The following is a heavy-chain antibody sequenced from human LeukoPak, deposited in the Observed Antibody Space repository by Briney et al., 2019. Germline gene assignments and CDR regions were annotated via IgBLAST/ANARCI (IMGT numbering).Heavy chain of an antibody. CDR3: AKGGNYNSYYYYMDV. J-gene: IGHJ6*03. CDR2: ISSNGGST. Sequence: GGSLRLSCAASGFTFSSYAMHWVRQAPGKGLEYVSAISSNGGSTYYANSVKGRFTISRDNSKNTLYLQMNSLRAEDTAVYYCAKGGNYNSYYYYMDVWGKGTTVTVSS. D-gene: IGHD5-24*01. CDR1: GFTFSSYA. V-gene: IGHV3-64*01.